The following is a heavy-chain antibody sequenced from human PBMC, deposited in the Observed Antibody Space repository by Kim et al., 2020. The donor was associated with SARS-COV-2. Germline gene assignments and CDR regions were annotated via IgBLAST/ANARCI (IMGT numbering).Heavy chain of an antibody. CDR2: IYYSGST. J-gene: IGHJ4*02. V-gene: IGHV4-59*08. CDR3: ARLPFRAGGSSKPGDY. Sequence: SETLSLTCTVSGGSISSYYWSWIRQPPGKGLEWIGYIYYSGSTNYNPSLKSRVTISVDTSKNQFSLKLSSVTAADTAVYYCARLPFRAGGSSKPGDYWGQGTLVTVSS. D-gene: IGHD2-15*01. CDR1: GGSISSYY.